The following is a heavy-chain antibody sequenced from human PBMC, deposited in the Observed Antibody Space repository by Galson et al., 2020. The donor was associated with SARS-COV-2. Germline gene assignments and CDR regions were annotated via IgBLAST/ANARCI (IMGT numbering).Heavy chain of an antibody. D-gene: IGHD7-27*01. J-gene: IGHJ5*02. CDR3: ARGPVVIVPTAKWGYWFDP. CDR1: GGSITSDTYH. Sequence: SETLSLTCTVSGGSITSDTYHWSCIRQPAGQGLECIGQIFGSGTTDYNPSLKSRVTISLDTSKNQFSLNLSSVTAADTAVYYCARGPVVIVPTAKWGYWFDPWGQGTLVTVSS. CDR2: IFGSGTT. V-gene: IGHV4-61*09.